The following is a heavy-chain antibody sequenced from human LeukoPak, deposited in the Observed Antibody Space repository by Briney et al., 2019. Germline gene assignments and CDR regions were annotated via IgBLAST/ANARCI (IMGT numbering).Heavy chain of an antibody. Sequence: PSETLSLTCTVPGGSISSYYWSSIRQPPGKGLEWIGYIYHSGVTNYSPSLKSRVTISVDTSKNQFSLKLNSVTAADTAVYYCARVGGPGSGSHYYYMDVWGKGTTVTVSS. CDR1: GGSISSYY. J-gene: IGHJ6*03. CDR3: ARVGGPGSGSHYYYMDV. CDR2: IYHSGVT. D-gene: IGHD3-22*01. V-gene: IGHV4-59*08.